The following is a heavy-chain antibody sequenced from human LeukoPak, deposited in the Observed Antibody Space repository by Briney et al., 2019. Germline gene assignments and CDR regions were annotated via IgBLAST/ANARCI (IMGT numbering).Heavy chain of an antibody. V-gene: IGHV4-59*08. D-gene: IGHD4-23*01. CDR2: IYYSGST. CDR3: ASSSLTTVVTPRYFDL. Sequence: SETLSLTCTVSGGSISSYYWSWIRQPPGKGLEWIGYIYYSGSTNYNPSLKSRVTISVDTSKNQFSLKLSSVTAADTAVYYCASSSLTTVVTPRYFDLWGRGTRVTVSS. CDR1: GGSISSYY. J-gene: IGHJ2*01.